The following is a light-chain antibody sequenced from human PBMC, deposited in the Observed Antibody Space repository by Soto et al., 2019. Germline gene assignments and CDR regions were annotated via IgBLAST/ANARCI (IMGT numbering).Light chain of an antibody. CDR3: QQHNSYSPWT. Sequence: DIQMTQIPSTLPASVGDTVTIICRASESISSWLAWYQQKPGKAPKLLIYDVSKLRRGVPSRFSGGGSGTEFIPTISSLQHEDFATYFCQQHNSYSPWTFGQGTKVEIK. J-gene: IGKJ1*01. V-gene: IGKV1-5*02. CDR2: DVS. CDR1: ESISSW.